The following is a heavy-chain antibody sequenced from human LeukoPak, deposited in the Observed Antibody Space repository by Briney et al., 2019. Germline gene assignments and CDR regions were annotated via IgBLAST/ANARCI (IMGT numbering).Heavy chain of an antibody. Sequence: GGSLRLSCAASGFTFSTYAMHWVRQAPGKGLEWVTIISHDGNNKYYAESVKGRFTISRDNSKNTLYLQMNSLRPEDTAVYYCAKARLVTPDYWGQGTLVTVSS. CDR3: AKARLVTPDY. CDR2: ISHDGNNK. J-gene: IGHJ4*02. V-gene: IGHV3-30*18. CDR1: GFTFSTYA. D-gene: IGHD3-16*01.